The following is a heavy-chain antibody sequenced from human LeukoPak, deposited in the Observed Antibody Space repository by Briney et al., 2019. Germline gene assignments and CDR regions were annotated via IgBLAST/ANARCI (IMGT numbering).Heavy chain of an antibody. CDR1: GFTFSSYA. Sequence: PGGSLRLSCAASGFTFSSYAMSWVRQAPGKGLEWVSDISGSGSNTYYADSVKGRFTISRDNSKNTLCLQMNRLRHEDTAMYYCAKDLGKWGQGTLVTVPS. J-gene: IGHJ4*02. CDR2: ISGSGSNT. V-gene: IGHV3-23*01. CDR3: AKDLGK. D-gene: IGHD3-10*01.